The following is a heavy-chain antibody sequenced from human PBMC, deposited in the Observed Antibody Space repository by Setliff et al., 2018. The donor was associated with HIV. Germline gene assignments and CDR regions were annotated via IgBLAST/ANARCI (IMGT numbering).Heavy chain of an antibody. D-gene: IGHD6-13*01. V-gene: IGHV4-59*01. CDR3: ARDGGGSSWYRESAFDI. CDR1: GGSISSYY. J-gene: IGHJ3*02. CDR2: IYYSGST. Sequence: SETLSLTCTVSGGSISSYYWSWIRQPPGKGLEWIGYIYYSGSTNYNPSLKSRVTISVDTSKNQFSLKLSSVTAADTAVYYCARDGGGSSWYRESAFDIWGQGTMVTVSS.